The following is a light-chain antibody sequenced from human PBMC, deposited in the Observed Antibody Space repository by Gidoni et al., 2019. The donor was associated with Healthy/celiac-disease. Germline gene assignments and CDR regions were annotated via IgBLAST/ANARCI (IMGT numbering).Light chain of an antibody. Sequence: ELVLTQSPGTLSLSPGERATLSCRASQSVSSSYLAWYQQKPGQAPRRLIYGASSRATGIPDRFSGRGSGTDFTLTISRLEPEDFAVYYCQQYGSSPWTFGQGTKVEIK. J-gene: IGKJ1*01. V-gene: IGKV3-20*01. CDR3: QQYGSSPWT. CDR2: GAS. CDR1: QSVSSSY.